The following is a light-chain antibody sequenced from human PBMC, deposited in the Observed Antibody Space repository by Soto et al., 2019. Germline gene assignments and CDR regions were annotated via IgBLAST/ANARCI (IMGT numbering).Light chain of an antibody. CDR1: QSISSW. V-gene: IGKV1-5*01. CDR2: DAS. J-gene: IGKJ4*02. Sequence: PSAVCRAGKDRGTRTCRASQSISSWLAWYQQKPGKAPKLLIYDASSLESGVPSRFSGSGSGTEFALALSSPQDAVFGTNSCPEYMLYSFAGGTKVDIK. CDR3: PEYMLYS.